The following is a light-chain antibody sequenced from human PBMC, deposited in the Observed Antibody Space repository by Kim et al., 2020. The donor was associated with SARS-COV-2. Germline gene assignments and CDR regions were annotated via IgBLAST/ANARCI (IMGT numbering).Light chain of an antibody. CDR3: CSYAGSSSYV. CDR2: EVI. V-gene: IGLV2-23*02. CDR1: SSDVGPYNL. Sequence: QSALTQPASVSGSPGQSITISCTGTSSDVGPYNLVAWYQQFPGTAPKLIIYEVIKRPSGVSNRFSGSKSGNTASLTISGLQAEDEADYYCCSYAGSSSYVFGGGTKGTVL. J-gene: IGLJ1*01.